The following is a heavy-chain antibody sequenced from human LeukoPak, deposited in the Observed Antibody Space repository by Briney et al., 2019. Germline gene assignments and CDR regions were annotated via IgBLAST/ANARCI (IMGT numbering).Heavy chain of an antibody. Sequence: SETLSLTCTVSGGSISSYYWSWIRQPPGKGLEWIGYIYYSGDTNYNPSLKSRVTISVDTSKNQFSLKLSSVTAADTAVYYCARYGADCSGGSCYHYYYGMDVWGQGTTVTVSS. J-gene: IGHJ6*02. CDR1: GGSISSYY. V-gene: IGHV4-59*08. D-gene: IGHD2-15*01. CDR3: ARYGADCSGGSCYHYYYGMDV. CDR2: IYYSGDT.